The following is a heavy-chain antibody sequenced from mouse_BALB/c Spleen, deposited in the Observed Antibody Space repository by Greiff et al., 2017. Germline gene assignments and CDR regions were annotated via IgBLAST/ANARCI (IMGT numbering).Heavy chain of an antibody. J-gene: IGHJ3*01. CDR3: ARDGGLRSWFAY. D-gene: IGHD2-4*01. CDR1: GFAFSSYG. Sequence: EVQLVESGGGLVQPGGSLKLSCAASGFAFSSYGMSWVRQTPDKRLELVATINSNGGSTYYPDSVKGRFTISRDNAKNTLYLQMSSLRSEDTAMYYCARDGGLRSWFAYWGQGTLVTVSA. V-gene: IGHV5-6-3*01. CDR2: INSNGGST.